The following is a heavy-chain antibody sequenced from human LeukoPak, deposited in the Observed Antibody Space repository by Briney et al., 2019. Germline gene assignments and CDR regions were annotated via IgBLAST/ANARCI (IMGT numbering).Heavy chain of an antibody. Sequence: GGSLRLSCAASGFTFSSYSMNWVRQAPGKGLEWVSSISSSSSYIYYADSVKGRFTISRDNAKNSLYLQMNSLRAEDTAVYYCARDRTGIAARYFDYWGQRTLVTVSS. V-gene: IGHV3-21*01. J-gene: IGHJ4*02. D-gene: IGHD6-6*01. CDR2: ISSSSSYI. CDR1: GFTFSSYS. CDR3: ARDRTGIAARYFDY.